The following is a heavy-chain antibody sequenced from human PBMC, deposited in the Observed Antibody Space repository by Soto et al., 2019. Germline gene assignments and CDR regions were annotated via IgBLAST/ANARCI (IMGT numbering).Heavy chain of an antibody. D-gene: IGHD3-22*01. CDR1: GGSFSGYY. CDR2: INHSGST. J-gene: IGHJ5*02. V-gene: IGHV4-34*01. CDR3: ARLDSSGYYAGFDP. Sequence: PSETLSLTGAVYGGSFSGYYWSWIRQPPGKGLEWIGEINHSGSTNYNPSLKSRVTISVDRSKNQFSLKLSSVTAADTAVYYCARLDSSGYYAGFDPWGQGTLVTVSS.